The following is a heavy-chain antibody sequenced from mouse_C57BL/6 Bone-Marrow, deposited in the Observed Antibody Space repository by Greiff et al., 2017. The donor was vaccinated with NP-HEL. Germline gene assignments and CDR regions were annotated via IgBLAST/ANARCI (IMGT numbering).Heavy chain of an antibody. Sequence: EVQLVESGGDLVKPGGSLKLSCAASGFTFSSYGMSWVRQTPDKRLEWVATISSGGSYTYYPDSVKGRFTISRDNAKNTLYLQMSSLKSEDTAMYYCARRPYDGYYLAWFAYWGQGTLVTVSA. CDR2: ISSGGSYT. J-gene: IGHJ3*01. V-gene: IGHV5-6*01. CDR3: ARRPYDGYYLAWFAY. D-gene: IGHD2-3*01. CDR1: GFTFSSYG.